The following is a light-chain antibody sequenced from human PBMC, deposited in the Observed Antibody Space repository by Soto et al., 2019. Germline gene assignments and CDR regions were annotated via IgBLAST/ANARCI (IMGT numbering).Light chain of an antibody. J-gene: IGLJ1*01. V-gene: IGLV2-14*01. CDR3: SSYTSSSTPYV. CDR2: EVS. CDR1: SSDVGGYNY. Sequence: QSALTQPASVSGSPGQSITISCTGTSSDVGGYNYVSWYQQHPGKAPKLMIYEVSNRPSGVSKRFSGSKSGNAASLTISGLQAEHEADYYCSSYTSSSTPYVFGTGTKVTVL.